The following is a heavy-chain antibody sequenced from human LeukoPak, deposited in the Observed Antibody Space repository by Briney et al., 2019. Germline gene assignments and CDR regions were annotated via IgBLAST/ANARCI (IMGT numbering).Heavy chain of an antibody. J-gene: IGHJ5*02. Sequence: SETLSLTCAVSGGSISSGNWWSWVRQPPGKGLEWIGEIYHSGSTNYNPSLKSRVTISVDKSKNQFSLKLSSVTAADTAVYCCARKISAAGSRWFDPWGQGTLVTVSS. D-gene: IGHD6-13*01. CDR3: ARKISAAGSRWFDP. CDR2: IYHSGST. CDR1: GGSISSGNW. V-gene: IGHV4-4*01.